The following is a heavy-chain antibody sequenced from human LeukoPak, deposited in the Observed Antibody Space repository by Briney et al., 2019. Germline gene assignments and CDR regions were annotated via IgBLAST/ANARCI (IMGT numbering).Heavy chain of an antibody. CDR3: ARDQGGVGY. CDR2: ISSFSGTI. CDR1: GITFSSYS. V-gene: IGHV3-48*01. D-gene: IGHD3-16*01. J-gene: IGHJ4*02. Sequence: GGSLRLSCVASGITFSSYSMNWVRQAPGKGLEWVSHISSFSGTINYADSVKGRFTISRDNAKNSLYLQMNSLRAEDTAVYYCARDQGGVGYWGQGTLVTVSS.